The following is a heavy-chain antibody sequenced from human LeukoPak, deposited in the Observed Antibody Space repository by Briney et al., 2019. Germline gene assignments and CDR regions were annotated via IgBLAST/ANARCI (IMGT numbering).Heavy chain of an antibody. Sequence: GGSLRLSCAASGFTFSSYAMNWVRQAPGKGLEWVSAISSGGDNTYYADSVKGRFTISRDNSKNTLYVQMNSLRAEDTAVYYCTKDKAVAGSYGLDVWGQGTLVTVSS. CDR2: ISSGGDNT. J-gene: IGHJ4*02. V-gene: IGHV3-23*01. CDR3: TKDKAVAGSYGLDV. CDR1: GFTFSSYA. D-gene: IGHD6-19*01.